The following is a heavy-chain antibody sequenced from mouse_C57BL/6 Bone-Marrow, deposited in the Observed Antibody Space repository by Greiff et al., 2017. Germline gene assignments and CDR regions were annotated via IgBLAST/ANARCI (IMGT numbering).Heavy chain of an antibody. CDR2: SRNKANDYTT. J-gene: IGHJ4*01. V-gene: IGHV7-1*01. D-gene: IGHD1-1*01. CDR3: ARGGYGSSPYYAMDY. Sequence: EVQRVESGGGLVQSGRSLRLSCATSGFTFSDFYMEWVRQAPGKGLEWIAASRNKANDYTTEYSASVKGRFIVSRDTSQSILYLQMNALRAEDTAIYYCARGGYGSSPYYAMDYWGQGTSVTVSS. CDR1: GFTFSDFY.